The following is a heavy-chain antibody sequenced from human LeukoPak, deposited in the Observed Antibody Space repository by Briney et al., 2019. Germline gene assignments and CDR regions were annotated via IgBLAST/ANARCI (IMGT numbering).Heavy chain of an antibody. D-gene: IGHD6-19*01. CDR2: ISSSDSTI. Sequence: GGSLRLSCAASGFTFSNYEMNWVRQAPGKGLEWVSYISSSDSTIYYADSVKGRFTISRDNAKNSLYLQMNSLRAEDTAVYYCARLKAVAAQKHWFDPWGQGTLVTVSS. CDR1: GFTFSNYE. J-gene: IGHJ5*02. CDR3: ARLKAVAAQKHWFDP. V-gene: IGHV3-48*03.